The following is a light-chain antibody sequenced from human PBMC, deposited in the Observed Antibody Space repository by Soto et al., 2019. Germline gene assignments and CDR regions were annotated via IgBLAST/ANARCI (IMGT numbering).Light chain of an antibody. CDR3: QQSYSMPLN. CDR2: AAS. CDR1: QSISSY. J-gene: IGKJ4*01. Sequence: DIQMTQSPSSLSASVGDRVTITCRAGQSISSYLNWYQQKPGKVPKLLIYAASSLQSGVPSRFSGSGSGTDFTLTISSLQPEDFATYYCQQSYSMPLNFGGGTKVEIK. V-gene: IGKV1-39*01.